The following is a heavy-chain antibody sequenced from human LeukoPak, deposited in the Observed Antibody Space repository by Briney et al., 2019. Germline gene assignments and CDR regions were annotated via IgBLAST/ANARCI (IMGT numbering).Heavy chain of an antibody. Sequence: GGSLRLSCAASGFTVSSNYMSWVRQAPGKGLEWVSAISGSGGSTYYADSVKGRFTISRDNSKNTLYLQMNSLRAEDTAVYYCAKARHSSSPRRRYYYYTDVWGKGTTVTVS. J-gene: IGHJ6*03. CDR3: AKARHSSSPRRRYYYYTDV. CDR2: ISGSGGST. D-gene: IGHD6-6*01. CDR1: GFTVSSNY. V-gene: IGHV3-23*01.